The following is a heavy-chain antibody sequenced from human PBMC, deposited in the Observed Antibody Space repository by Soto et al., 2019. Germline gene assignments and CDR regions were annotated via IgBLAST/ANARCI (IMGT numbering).Heavy chain of an antibody. CDR3: AKGLLGGSGWYSDY. D-gene: IGHD6-19*01. J-gene: IGHJ4*02. V-gene: IGHV3-30*18. CDR2: ISYDGSNK. Sequence: QVQLVESGGGVVQPGRSLRLSCAASGFTFSSYGMHWVRQAPGKGLEWVAVISYDGSNKYYADSVKGRFTISRDNSKNTLYLQMNSLRAEDTAVYYCAKGLLGGSGWYSDYWGQGTLVTVSS. CDR1: GFTFSSYG.